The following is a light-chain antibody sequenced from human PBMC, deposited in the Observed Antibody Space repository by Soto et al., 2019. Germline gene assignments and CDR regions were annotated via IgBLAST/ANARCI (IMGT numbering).Light chain of an antibody. Sequence: QSALTRPRSVSGSPGQSVTIYCTGTSSDVGGYNYVSWYQQHPDKAPKLMIYDVSKRPSGVPDRFSGSKSGNTASLTISGLQAEDEADYYCCSYVGSYTDVFGTGTKVTV. CDR1: SSDVGGYNY. CDR3: CSYVGSYTDV. CDR2: DVS. J-gene: IGLJ1*01. V-gene: IGLV2-11*01.